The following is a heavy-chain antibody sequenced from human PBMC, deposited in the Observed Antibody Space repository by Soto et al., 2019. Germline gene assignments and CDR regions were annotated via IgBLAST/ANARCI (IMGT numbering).Heavy chain of an antibody. CDR3: ANLAGDPGY. CDR1: GFSINSYS. CDR2: MSSGGNYI. Sequence: EVQLVESGGGLVKPGGSLRLSCAAFGFSINSYSMNWVRQAPGKGLEWVSSMSSGGNYIYYADSIKSRFTITRDNAKNSLYLQMDSLRAEDTAVYYCANLAGDPGYWGQGTLVTVSS. D-gene: IGHD7-27*01. J-gene: IGHJ4*02. V-gene: IGHV3-21*01.